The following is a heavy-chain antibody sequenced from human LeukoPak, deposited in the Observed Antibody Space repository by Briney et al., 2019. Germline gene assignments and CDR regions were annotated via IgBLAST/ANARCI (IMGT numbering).Heavy chain of an antibody. D-gene: IGHD6-19*01. CDR1: GFTLSSYG. J-gene: IGHJ5*02. CDR3: AKYLPYGSGWPSLGS. Sequence: GGSLRLSCAASGFTLSSYGMNWVRQAPGKGLEWVSSVGVSGDSTHYADSVKGRFTISRDNAQNTLYLQMNSLRAEDTAIYFCAKYLPYGSGWPSLGSWGQGTLVTVSS. V-gene: IGHV3-23*01. CDR2: VGVSGDST.